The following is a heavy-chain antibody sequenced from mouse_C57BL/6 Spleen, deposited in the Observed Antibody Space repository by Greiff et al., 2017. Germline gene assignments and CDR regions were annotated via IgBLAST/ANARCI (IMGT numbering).Heavy chain of an antibody. D-gene: IGHD1-1*01. CDR2: ISSGSSTI. V-gene: IGHV5-17*01. Sequence: EVNVVESGGGLVKPGGSLKLSCAASGFTFSDYGMHWVRQAPEKGLEWVAYISSGSSTIYYADTVKGRFTISRDNAKNTLFLQMTSLRCEDTAMDYCARDYYGSSWFAYWGQGTLVTGSA. J-gene: IGHJ3*01. CDR3: ARDYYGSSWFAY. CDR1: GFTFSDYG.